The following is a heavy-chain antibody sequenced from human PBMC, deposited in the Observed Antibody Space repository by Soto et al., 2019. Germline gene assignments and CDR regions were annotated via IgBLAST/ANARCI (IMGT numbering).Heavy chain of an antibody. CDR3: AGPTSYFEY. V-gene: IGHV4-31*03. CDR1: GDSVYSRPHS. J-gene: IGHJ4*02. CDR2: IFYSGTT. Sequence: QVQLQESGPGLLKPRQTLSLTCTVSGDSVYSRPHSWTWIRQLPDKGLEYIGYIFYSGTTYYNPSLKDRVTISLDASKNQFYLSLTSVTAADTAVYYCAGPTSYFEYWGQGTLVNVSS.